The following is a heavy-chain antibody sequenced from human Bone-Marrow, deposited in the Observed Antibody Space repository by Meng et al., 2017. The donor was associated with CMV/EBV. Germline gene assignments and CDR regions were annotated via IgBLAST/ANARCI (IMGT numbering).Heavy chain of an antibody. D-gene: IGHD3-3*01. CDR3: TRHLTTIFGVAVH. CDR1: GFTFSGSA. CDR2: IRSKANSYAT. V-gene: IGHV3-73*01. J-gene: IGHJ4*02. Sequence: GGSLRLSCAASGFTFSGSAMHWVRQASGKGLEWVGRIRSKANSYATAYAASVKGRFTISRDDSKNTAYLQMNSLKTEDTAVYYCTRHLTTIFGVAVHWGQGTLVTASS.